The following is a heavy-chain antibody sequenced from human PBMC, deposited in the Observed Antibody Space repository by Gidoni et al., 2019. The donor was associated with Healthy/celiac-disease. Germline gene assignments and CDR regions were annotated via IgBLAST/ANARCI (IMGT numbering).Heavy chain of an antibody. J-gene: IGHJ6*02. D-gene: IGHD6-13*01. V-gene: IGHV3-30*04. CDR1: GFTSRSYA. CDR2: ISYDGSNK. Sequence: QVQLVESGGGVVQPGRSLILSCAASGFTSRSYAMPWVRPAPGKGLEGVAVISYDGSNKYYADSVKGRFTISRDNSKNTRYLQMNSLRAEDTAVYYCARGEAGQQQLATYYYYYGMDVWGQGTTVTVSS. CDR3: ARGEAGQQQLATYYYYYGMDV.